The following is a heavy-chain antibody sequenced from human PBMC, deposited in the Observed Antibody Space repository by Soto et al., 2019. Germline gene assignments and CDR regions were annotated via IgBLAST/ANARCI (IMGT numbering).Heavy chain of an antibody. CDR1: GVSLTGYH. V-gene: IGHV4-59*01. J-gene: IGHJ5*02. CDR3: ARRLNLGSFDH. D-gene: IGHD3-10*01. Sequence: PSETLSLTCNVSGVSLTGYHWNWIRQPPGKTLEWIGFAYYSGNVLYNPSFMGRASIRVDRSKNQFSLRLTSVTAADTAVYYCARRLNLGSFDHWGQGTLVTVSS. CDR2: AYYSGNV.